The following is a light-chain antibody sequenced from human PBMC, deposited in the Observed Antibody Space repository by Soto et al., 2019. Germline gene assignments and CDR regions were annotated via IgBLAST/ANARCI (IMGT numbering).Light chain of an antibody. CDR1: QSISSY. CDR2: AAS. V-gene: IGKV1-39*01. J-gene: IGKJ1*01. Sequence: DIQMTQSPSSLSASVGDRVTITCRASQSISSYLNWYQHKPGKAPNLLIYAASSLQSGVPSRFSGSGSGTEFTLTISSLQPEDFATYYCQQSYSTPPTFGQGTKVEIK. CDR3: QQSYSTPPT.